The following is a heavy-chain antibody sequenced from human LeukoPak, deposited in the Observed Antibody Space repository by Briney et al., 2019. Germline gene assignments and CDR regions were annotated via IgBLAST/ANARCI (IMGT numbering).Heavy chain of an antibody. Sequence: ASVKVSCKAFGYTFTSNYMHWVRQAPGQGPEWMGVISPSGGSTTYAQKFQGRVTMTRDTSTSTAYMELSSLRSEDTAVYYCARAEYSYGPNWFDPWGQGTLVTVSS. D-gene: IGHD5-18*01. CDR2: ISPSGGST. CDR3: ARAEYSYGPNWFDP. CDR1: GYTFTSNY. J-gene: IGHJ5*02. V-gene: IGHV1-46*01.